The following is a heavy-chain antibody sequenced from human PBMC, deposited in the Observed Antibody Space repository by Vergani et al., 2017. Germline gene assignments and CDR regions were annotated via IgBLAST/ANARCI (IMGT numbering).Heavy chain of an antibody. CDR3: ARVGANYGSGSSLDY. V-gene: IGHV1-2*02. Sequence: VQLVQSGAEVKKPGASVKVSCKASGYTFTGYYMHWVRQAPGQGLEWMGWINPNSGGTNYAQKFQGRVTMTRDTSISTAYMELSRLRSDDTAVYYCARVGANYGSGSSLDYWGQGTLVTVSS. CDR2: INPNSGGT. CDR1: GYTFTGYY. J-gene: IGHJ4*02. D-gene: IGHD3-10*01.